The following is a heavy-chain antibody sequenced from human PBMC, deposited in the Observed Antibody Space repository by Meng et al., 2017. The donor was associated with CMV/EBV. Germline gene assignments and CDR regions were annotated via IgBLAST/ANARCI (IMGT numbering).Heavy chain of an antibody. Sequence: FCFGTPGMGWVRRAPRKGLGWVGRIKSKTDGGTTDYAAPVKGRFTISRNDSKNTLYLQMNSLKTEDTAVYYCTTAPITMVRGVRVDYWGQGTLVTVSS. CDR3: TTAPITMVRGVRVDY. CDR1: FCFGTPG. CDR2: IKSKTDGGTT. D-gene: IGHD3-10*01. J-gene: IGHJ4*02. V-gene: IGHV3-15*01.